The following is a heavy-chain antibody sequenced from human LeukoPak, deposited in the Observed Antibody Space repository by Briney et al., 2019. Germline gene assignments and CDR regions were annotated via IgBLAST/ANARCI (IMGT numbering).Heavy chain of an antibody. CDR2: IYTSGST. V-gene: IGHV4-61*02. CDR1: GGSISSGSYY. CDR3: AREDYDIFTTEFDP. D-gene: IGHD3-9*01. J-gene: IGHJ5*02. Sequence: SQTLSLTCTVSGGSISSGSYYWSWIRQPAGKGLEWIGRIYTSGSTNYNPALKSRVSISVDTSKNQFFLKLSSVTAADKAVYYCAREDYDIFTTEFDPWGQGTLVTVSS.